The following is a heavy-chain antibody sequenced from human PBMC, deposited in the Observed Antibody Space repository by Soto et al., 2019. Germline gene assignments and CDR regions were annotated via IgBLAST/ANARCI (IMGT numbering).Heavy chain of an antibody. CDR2: ISYDGINQ. D-gene: IGHD2-8*01. V-gene: IGHV3-30-3*01. Sequence: QVQLVESGGGVVQPGRSLRLSCAASGFTFRNYAMHWVRQVPQAPGKGLEWVAVISYDGINQYYADSVRGRFTISRDDSKNTRSLQLNSLRAGDTGVYYCARGDYSTTGRNSGFDDWGPGTLVTVSS. J-gene: IGHJ4*02. CDR1: GFTFRNYA. CDR3: ARGDYSTTGRNSGFDD.